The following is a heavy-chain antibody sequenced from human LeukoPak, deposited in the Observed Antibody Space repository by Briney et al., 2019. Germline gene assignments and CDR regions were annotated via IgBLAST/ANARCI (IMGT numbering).Heavy chain of an antibody. CDR2: IYYSGRT. D-gene: IGHD5-18*01. CDR3: ARGQKYRNGYTVTELGSGYFDY. Sequence: SETLSLTCTVSGGSISSYYWSWIRQPPGKGLEWIGYIYYSGRTNYNPSLKSRVTISVDTSKNQFSLTLSSVTAADTAVYYCARGQKYRNGYTVTELGSGYFDYWGQGTLVTVSS. V-gene: IGHV4-59*01. CDR1: GGSISSYY. J-gene: IGHJ4*02.